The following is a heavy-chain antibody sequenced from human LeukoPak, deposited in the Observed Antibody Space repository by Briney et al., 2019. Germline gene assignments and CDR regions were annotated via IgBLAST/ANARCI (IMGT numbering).Heavy chain of an antibody. Sequence: SETLSLTCTVSGGSISNYYWSWIRQPPGRGLEWIGCIYYSGSTNYNPSLKSRVTISVDTSKNQFSLKLSSVTAADTAVYYRARGEDYGDYSYWGQGTLVTVSS. V-gene: IGHV4-59*01. CDR2: IYYSGST. CDR3: ARGEDYGDYSY. CDR1: GGSISNYY. D-gene: IGHD4-17*01. J-gene: IGHJ4*02.